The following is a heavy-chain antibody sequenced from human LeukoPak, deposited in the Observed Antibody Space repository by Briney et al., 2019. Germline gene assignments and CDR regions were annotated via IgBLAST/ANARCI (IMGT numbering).Heavy chain of an antibody. CDR1: GYSISSGYY. Sequence: SETLSLTCTVSGYSISSGYYWGWIRQPPGKGLEWIGSIYHSGSTYYNPSLKSRVTISVDTSKNQFSLKLSSVTAADTAVYYCARGRYDFWSGSWFDPWGQGTLVTVSS. J-gene: IGHJ5*02. CDR3: ARGRYDFWSGSWFDP. CDR2: IYHSGST. D-gene: IGHD3-3*01. V-gene: IGHV4-38-2*02.